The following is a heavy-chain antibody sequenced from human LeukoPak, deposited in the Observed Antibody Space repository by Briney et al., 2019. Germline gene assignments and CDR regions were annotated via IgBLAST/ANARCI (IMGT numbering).Heavy chain of an antibody. CDR2: IYSSGST. CDR1: GFTVSSNY. CDR3: ARDSYDSSY. J-gene: IGHJ4*02. V-gene: IGHV3-53*01. Sequence: GGSLRLFCTASGFTVSSNYMSWVRQAPGKGLEWVSVIYSSGSTYYADSVKGRFTISRDNSKNTLYLQMNSLRAEDTAVYYCARDSYDSSYWGQGTLVTVSS. D-gene: IGHD3-22*01.